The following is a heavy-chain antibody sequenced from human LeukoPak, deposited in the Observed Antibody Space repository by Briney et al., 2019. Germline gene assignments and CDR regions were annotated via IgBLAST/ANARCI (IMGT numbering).Heavy chain of an antibody. D-gene: IGHD3-22*01. Sequence: PGGSLRLSCAASGFTFSSYGMHWIRQAPGKGLEWVAFIRFDGSNKYYADSVKGRFTISRDSSKNTLYLQMNSLRAEDTAVFYCTKDRGQYYDGSGYSDYWGQGTLVSVSS. V-gene: IGHV3-30*02. CDR3: TKDRGQYYDGSGYSDY. CDR2: IRFDGSNK. J-gene: IGHJ4*02. CDR1: GFTFSSYG.